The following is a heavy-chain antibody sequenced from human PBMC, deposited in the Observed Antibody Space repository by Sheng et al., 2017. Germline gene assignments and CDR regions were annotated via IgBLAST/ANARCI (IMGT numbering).Heavy chain of an antibody. Sequence: EVQLVESGGGLVQPGGSLRLSCAASGFTFSNYWMHWVRQAPGKGLVWVSRIQSDGSSTTYADSVKGRFTISRDNAKNTLYLQTSNLRPEDTAVYYCARTSPSDYWGQGTLVIVSS. CDR2: IQSDGSST. V-gene: IGHV3-74*01. CDR1: GFTFSNYW. J-gene: IGHJ4*02. CDR3: ARTSPSDY.